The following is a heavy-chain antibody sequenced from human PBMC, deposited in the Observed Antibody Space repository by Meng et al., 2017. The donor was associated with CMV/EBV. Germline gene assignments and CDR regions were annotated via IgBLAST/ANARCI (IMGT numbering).Heavy chain of an antibody. Sequence: QLQLQESGPGLVKPSETLSLPWTVAGGSTSSSSYYWGWIRQPPGKGLEWIGSIYYSGSTYYNPSLKSRVTISVDTSKNQFSLKLSSVTAADTAVYYCVTWLWFGELSGYYFDYWGQGTLVTVSS. CDR1: GGSTSSSSYY. CDR3: VTWLWFGELSGYYFDY. J-gene: IGHJ4*02. D-gene: IGHD3-10*01. CDR2: IYYSGST. V-gene: IGHV4-39*07.